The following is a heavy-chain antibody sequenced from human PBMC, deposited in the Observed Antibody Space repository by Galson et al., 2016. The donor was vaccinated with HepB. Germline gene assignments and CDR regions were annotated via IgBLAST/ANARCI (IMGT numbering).Heavy chain of an antibody. CDR2: IKSEAHGGTT. Sequence: SLRLSCAASGFSFKTVWMSWVRQAPGKGLEWVGRIKSEAHGGTTDSAAIVKGRFTLSRDDSTNTLYLQMNSLKTDDTGVYYCTTDKENSYGDGDFDYWGQGTLVTVSS. J-gene: IGHJ4*02. CDR3: TTDKENSYGDGDFDY. CDR1: GFSFKTVW. V-gene: IGHV3-15*01. D-gene: IGHD5-18*01.